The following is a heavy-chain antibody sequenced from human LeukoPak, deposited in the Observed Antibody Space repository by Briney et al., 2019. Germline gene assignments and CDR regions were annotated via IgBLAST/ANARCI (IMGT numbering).Heavy chain of an antibody. J-gene: IGHJ6*02. CDR1: GYTFTSYY. Sequence: ASVKVSRKASGYTFTSYYMHWVRQAPGQGLEWMGIINPSGGSTSYAQKFQGRVTMTRDTSTSTVYMELSSLRSEDTAVYYCARDRGVTAAREHYYYYGMDVWGQGTTVTVSS. V-gene: IGHV1-46*01. CDR2: INPSGGST. D-gene: IGHD6-6*01. CDR3: ARDRGVTAAREHYYYYGMDV.